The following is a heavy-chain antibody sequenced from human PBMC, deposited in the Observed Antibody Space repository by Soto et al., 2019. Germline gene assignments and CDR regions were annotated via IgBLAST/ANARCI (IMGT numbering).Heavy chain of an antibody. J-gene: IGHJ4*02. V-gene: IGHV3-48*01. D-gene: IGHD6-13*01. CDR2: ISSSSSTI. CDR3: AVPKGYGSSWPPFDY. Sequence: GGSLRLSCAASGFTFSSYSMNWVRQAPGKGLEWVSYISSSSSTIYYADSVKGRFTISRDKAKNSLYLQMNSLRAEDTAVYYCAVPKGYGSSWPPFDYGGRGTRVTVS. CDR1: GFTFSSYS.